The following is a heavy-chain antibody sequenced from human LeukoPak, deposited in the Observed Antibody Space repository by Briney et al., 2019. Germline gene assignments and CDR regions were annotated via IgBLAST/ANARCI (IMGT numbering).Heavy chain of an antibody. D-gene: IGHD1-26*01. CDR2: IYTSGST. J-gene: IGHJ4*02. CDR3: ARQPISGSYSDY. V-gene: IGHV4-4*07. Sequence: SETLSLTCTVSGGSVSSYYWSWIRQPAGKGLEWIGRIYTSGSTNYNPSLKSRVTMSVDTSKNQFSLKLSSVTAADTAVYYCARQPISGSYSDYWGQGTLVTVSS. CDR1: GGSVSSYY.